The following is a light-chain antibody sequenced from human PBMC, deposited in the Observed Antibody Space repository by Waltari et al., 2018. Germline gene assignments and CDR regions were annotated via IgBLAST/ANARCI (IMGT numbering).Light chain of an antibody. CDR3: LSADSSGTSKV. Sequence: SYELTQPPSVSVSPGQTARITCSGHALPKHYAFWYQQKPGQAPVLIIDKDTQRPSGIPERFSGSSSGTTVTMTISGVQAEDEADYYCLSADSSGTSKVFGGGTKLTVL. J-gene: IGLJ3*02. V-gene: IGLV3-25*03. CDR2: KDT. CDR1: ALPKHY.